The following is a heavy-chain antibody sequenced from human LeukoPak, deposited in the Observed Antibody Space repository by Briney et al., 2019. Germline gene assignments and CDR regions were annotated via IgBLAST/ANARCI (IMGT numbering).Heavy chain of an antibody. CDR1: GYAFTSYG. J-gene: IGHJ4*02. CDR3: ARDRSRSGMVAATRGYLLDY. V-gene: IGHV1-18*01. D-gene: IGHD2-15*01. Sequence: GASVKVSCKASGYAFTSYGISWVRQAPGQGLEWMGWISAYNGNTNYAQKLQGRVTMTTDTSTGTAYMELRSLRSDDTAVYYCARDRSRSGMVAATRGYLLDYWGQGTLVTVSS. CDR2: ISAYNGNT.